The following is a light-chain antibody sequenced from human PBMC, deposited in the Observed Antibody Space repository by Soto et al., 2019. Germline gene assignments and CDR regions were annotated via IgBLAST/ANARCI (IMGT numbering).Light chain of an antibody. V-gene: IGLV2-23*02. CDR2: EVT. J-gene: IGLJ3*02. CDR1: SSDVGTYNI. CDR3: RSYAGTGTWV. Sequence: QSVLTQPASVSFSPGQSITITCTGTSSDVGTYNIVSWYQQYPGKAPKVVISEVTKRPSGISDRFSGSKSGNMASLTISGLQPEDEADYYCRSYAGTGTWVFGGGTQLPVL.